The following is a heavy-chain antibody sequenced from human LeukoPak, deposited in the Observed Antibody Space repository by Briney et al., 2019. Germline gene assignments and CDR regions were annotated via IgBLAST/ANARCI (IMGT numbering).Heavy chain of an antibody. CDR1: GFTFSIYE. V-gene: IGHV3-48*03. CDR2: ITSSGSTI. CDR3: SELGITMIAGV. D-gene: IGHD3-22*01. Sequence: GGPLRLSCAASGFTFSIYEMNWVRQAPGKGLEWVSYITSSGSTIYYADSVKGRFTISRDNAKNSLYLQMNSLRAEDTAVYYCSELGITMIAGVWGKGTTVTISS. J-gene: IGHJ6*04.